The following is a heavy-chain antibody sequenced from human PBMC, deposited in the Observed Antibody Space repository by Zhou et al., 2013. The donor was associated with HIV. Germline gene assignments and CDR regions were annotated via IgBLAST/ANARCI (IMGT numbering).Heavy chain of an antibody. Sequence: QVQLVQSGTEVKKPGASVKVSCKASGYTFTTYDINWVRQATGQGLEYMGWMNPNNGNTASAQRFQGRITMTRTTSISTAYLELSSLRSEDAGIYFCARSVALWKDHYTRGGFDVWGQGTTVSVSS. D-gene: IGHD2-2*02. J-gene: IGHJ6*02. CDR3: ARSVALWKDHYTRGGFDV. V-gene: IGHV1-8*01. CDR1: GYTFTTYD. CDR2: MNPNNGNT.